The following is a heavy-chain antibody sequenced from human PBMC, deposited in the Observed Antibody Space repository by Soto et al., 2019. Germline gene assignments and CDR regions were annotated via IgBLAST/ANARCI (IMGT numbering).Heavy chain of an antibody. CDR2: ISYDGSNK. Sequence: HPGGSLRLSCAASGFTFSSYGMHWVRQAPGKGLEWVAVISYDGSNKYYADSVKGRFTISRDNSKNTLYLQMNSLRAEDTAVYYCAKDSITIFGVVILPDGMDVWGQGTTVTV. CDR3: AKDSITIFGVVILPDGMDV. V-gene: IGHV3-30*18. J-gene: IGHJ6*02. CDR1: GFTFSSYG. D-gene: IGHD3-3*01.